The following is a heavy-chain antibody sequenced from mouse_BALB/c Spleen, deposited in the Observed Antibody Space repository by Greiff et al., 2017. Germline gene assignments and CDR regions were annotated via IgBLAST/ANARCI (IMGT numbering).Heavy chain of an antibody. J-gene: IGHJ4*01. CDR3: ARNWDLYYAMDY. CDR1: GYSITSDYA. Sequence: EVKLVESGPGLVKPSQSLSLTCTVTGYSITSDYAWNWIRQFPGNKLEWMGYISYSGSTSYNPSLKSRISITRDTSKNQFFLQLNSVTTEDTATYYCARNWDLYYAMDYWGQGTSVTVSS. CDR2: ISYSGST. V-gene: IGHV3-2*02. D-gene: IGHD4-1*01.